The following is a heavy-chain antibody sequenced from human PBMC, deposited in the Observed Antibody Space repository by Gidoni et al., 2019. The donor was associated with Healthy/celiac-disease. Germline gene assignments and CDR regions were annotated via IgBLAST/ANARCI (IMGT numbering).Heavy chain of an antibody. D-gene: IGHD6-6*01. CDR1: GFTSSSYS. J-gene: IGHJ4*02. V-gene: IGHV3-21*01. Sequence: EVQLVESGGGLVKPGGALRLSCAASGFTSSSYSLNWVRQAPGKGLEWVSSISSSSSYIYYADSVKGRFTISRDNAKNSLYLQMNSLRAEDTAVYYCARDPYSSSSPEFDYWGQGTLVTVSS. CDR3: ARDPYSSSSPEFDY. CDR2: ISSSSSYI.